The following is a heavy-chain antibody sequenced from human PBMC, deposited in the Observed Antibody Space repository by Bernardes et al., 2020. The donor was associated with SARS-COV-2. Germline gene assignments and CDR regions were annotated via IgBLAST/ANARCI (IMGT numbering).Heavy chain of an antibody. Sequence: GSLRRSCAASGFTFSSYAMTWVRQAPGEGLEWVSSIDGSADNTYYADSVKGRFTISRDNSKNTLFLQVSSLRAEDTAVYYCAKGELVSTPRSLDIRGRGTLVTVSS. CDR1: GFTFSSYA. D-gene: IGHD3-10*01. CDR2: IDGSADNT. CDR3: AKGELVSTPRSLDI. V-gene: IGHV3-23*01. J-gene: IGHJ2*01.